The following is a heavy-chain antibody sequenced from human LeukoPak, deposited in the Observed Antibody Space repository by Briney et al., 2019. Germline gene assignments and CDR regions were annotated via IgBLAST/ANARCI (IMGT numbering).Heavy chain of an antibody. V-gene: IGHV1-69*04. Sequence: SVKVSCKASGGTSSSYAISWVRQAPGQGLEWMGRIIPILGIANYAQKFQGRVTITADKSTSTAYMELSSLRSEDTAVYYCARGSQEGIYYFDYWGQGTLVTVSS. CDR2: IIPILGIA. CDR3: ARGSQEGIYYFDY. J-gene: IGHJ4*02. D-gene: IGHD2/OR15-2a*01. CDR1: GGTSSSYA.